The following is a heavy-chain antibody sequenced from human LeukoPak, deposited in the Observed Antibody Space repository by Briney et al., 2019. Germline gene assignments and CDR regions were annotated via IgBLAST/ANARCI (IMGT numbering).Heavy chain of an antibody. D-gene: IGHD4-11*01. CDR1: GFTFSSYW. CDR3: AREGSNYNYYFDY. Sequence: PGRSLRLSCAASGFTFSSYWMSWVRQAPGKGLEWVANIKQDGSEKYYVDSVKGRFTISRDNAKNSLYLQMNSLRAEDTAVYYCAREGSNYNYYFDYWGQGTLVTVSS. V-gene: IGHV3-7*01. CDR2: IKQDGSEK. J-gene: IGHJ4*02.